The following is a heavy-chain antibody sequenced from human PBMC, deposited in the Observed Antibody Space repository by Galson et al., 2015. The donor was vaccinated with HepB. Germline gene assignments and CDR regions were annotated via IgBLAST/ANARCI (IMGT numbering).Heavy chain of an antibody. CDR3: ASSGAHPLMKLVSGDYYYGMDV. J-gene: IGHJ6*02. CDR1: GGTFSSYA. CDR2: IIPIFGTA. V-gene: IGHV1-69*13. Sequence: SVKVSCKASGGTFSSYAISWVRQAPGQGLEWMGGIIPIFGTANYAQKFQGRVTITADESTSTAYMELSSLRSEDTAVYYCASSGAHPLMKLVSGDYYYGMDVWGQGTTVTVSS. D-gene: IGHD6-6*01.